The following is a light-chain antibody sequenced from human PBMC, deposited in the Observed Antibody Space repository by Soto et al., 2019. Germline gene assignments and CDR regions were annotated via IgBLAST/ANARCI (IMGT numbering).Light chain of an antibody. CDR3: QKYNSAPPFT. CDR1: QDISNY. J-gene: IGKJ3*01. Sequence: DIQMTQSPSSLSASVGDRVTITCRASQDISNYLAWYQQKPGKIPKLLIYAASTLQSGVPSRFSGSGSGADFTLTISSLQPEDVATYYCQKYNSAPPFTFGPGTKLDIK. CDR2: AAS. V-gene: IGKV1-27*01.